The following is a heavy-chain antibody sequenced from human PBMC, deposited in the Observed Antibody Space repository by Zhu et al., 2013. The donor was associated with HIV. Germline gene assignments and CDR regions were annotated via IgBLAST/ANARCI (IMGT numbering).Heavy chain of an antibody. Sequence: QVQLVQSGAEVKKPGSSVKVSCKASGGTFSSYAISWVRQAPGQGLEWMGGIIPIFGTANYAQKFQGRVTITADESTSTAYMELSSLRSEDTAVYYCARGPPSDYYDSSGYYVDYWGQGTLVTVSS. V-gene: IGHV1-69*12. CDR2: IIPIFGTA. CDR1: GGTFSSYA. J-gene: IGHJ4*02. D-gene: IGHD3-22*01. CDR3: ARGPPSDYYDSSGYYVDY.